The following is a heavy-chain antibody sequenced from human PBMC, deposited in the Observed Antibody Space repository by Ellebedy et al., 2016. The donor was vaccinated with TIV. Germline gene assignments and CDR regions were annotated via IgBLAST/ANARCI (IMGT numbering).Heavy chain of an antibody. V-gene: IGHV3-74*01. CDR2: INSDGSHT. CDR1: GFTLSSYW. Sequence: GESLKISCAASGFTLSSYWMHWVRQAPGKGLVWVSHINSDGSHTNYADSVKGRSTISRDDANNTLSLHMNSLGAEDTAVYYGARGGDSGLTYWGQGTLVTVSS. J-gene: IGHJ1*01. CDR3: ARGGDSGLTY. D-gene: IGHD6-19*01.